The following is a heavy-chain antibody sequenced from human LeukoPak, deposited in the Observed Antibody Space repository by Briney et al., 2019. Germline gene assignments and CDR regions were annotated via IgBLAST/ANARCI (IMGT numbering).Heavy chain of an antibody. V-gene: IGHV1-2*02. CDR1: GYTFTGYY. Sequence: ASVKVSCKASGYTFTGYYMHWVRQAPGQGLEWMGWINSNSGSTNYAQKFQGRVTMTRDTSISTAYMELSRLRSDDTAVYYCARGLRGLDSFDIWGQGTMVTVSS. CDR3: ARGLRGLDSFDI. J-gene: IGHJ3*02. CDR2: INSNSGST. D-gene: IGHD3-22*01.